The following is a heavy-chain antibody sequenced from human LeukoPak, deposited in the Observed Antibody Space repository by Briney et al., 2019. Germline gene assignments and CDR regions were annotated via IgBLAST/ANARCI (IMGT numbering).Heavy chain of an antibody. J-gene: IGHJ4*02. V-gene: IGHV3-23*01. CDR3: PRVWGDTAMVTLDY. CDR1: GFTFSSYA. CDR2: TSGSGDTT. Sequence: GGSLRLSCAASGFTFSSYAMTWGRQAPGKGLEWVSGTSGSGDTTYYADSVKGRFTIYRDNSMNTLYAQMNSLRAEVTAVYYCPRVWGDTAMVTLDYWVQGTLVTVSS. D-gene: IGHD5-18*01.